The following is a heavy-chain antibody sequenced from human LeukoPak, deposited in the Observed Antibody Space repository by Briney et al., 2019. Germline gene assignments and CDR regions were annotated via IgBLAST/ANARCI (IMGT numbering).Heavy chain of an antibody. CDR3: ARGPLFGSGSYFGY. V-gene: IGHV4-34*01. CDR1: GGSFSGYY. CDR2: INHSGST. J-gene: IGHJ4*02. D-gene: IGHD3-10*01. Sequence: ASETLSLTCAVYGGSFSGYYWSWIRQPPGKGLECIGEINHSGSTKYTPSLKSRVTISVDTSKNQFSLKLSSVTAADTAVYYCARGPLFGSGSYFGYWGQGTLVTVSS.